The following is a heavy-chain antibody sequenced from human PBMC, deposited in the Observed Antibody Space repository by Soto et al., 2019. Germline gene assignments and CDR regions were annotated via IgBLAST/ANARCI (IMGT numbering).Heavy chain of an antibody. Sequence: PSETLSLTGTGSGGSISSYYWSWIRQPPGKGLEWIGYIYYSGSTNYNPSLKSRVTISVDTSKNQFSLKLSSVTAADTAVYYCAREVVVAANWFDPWGQGTLVTVSS. CDR2: IYYSGST. CDR1: GGSISSYY. CDR3: AREVVVAANWFDP. J-gene: IGHJ5*02. D-gene: IGHD2-15*01. V-gene: IGHV4-59*01.